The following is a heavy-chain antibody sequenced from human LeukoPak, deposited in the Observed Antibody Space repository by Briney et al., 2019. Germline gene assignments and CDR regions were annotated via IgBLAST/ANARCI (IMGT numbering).Heavy chain of an antibody. Sequence: SSVKVSRKASGGTFRSYAIRWLRQAPPQGREWMGGVIPIFGTANYAQKFQGRVTITADESTSTAYMELSSLRSEDTAVYYCASRGDDYGDQQSQNYYYYYGMDVWGQGTTVTVSS. CDR3: ASRGDDYGDQQSQNYYYYYGMDV. V-gene: IGHV1-69*13. D-gene: IGHD4-17*01. J-gene: IGHJ6*02. CDR1: GGTFRSYA. CDR2: VIPIFGTA.